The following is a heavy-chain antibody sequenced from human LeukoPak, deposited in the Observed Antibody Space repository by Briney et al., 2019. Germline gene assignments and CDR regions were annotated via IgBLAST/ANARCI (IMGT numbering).Heavy chain of an antibody. V-gene: IGHV3-21*01. D-gene: IGHD2-15*01. J-gene: IGHJ4*02. Sequence: GGSLRLSCAASGFTFSSYSMNWVRQAPGKGLEWVSFISSSSSYIYYADSVKGRFTISRDSAKNSPYLQMNSLRAEDTAVYFCARDYCSGGSCLSGFDHWGQGTLVTVSS. CDR3: ARDYCSGGSCLSGFDH. CDR1: GFTFSSYS. CDR2: ISSSSSYI.